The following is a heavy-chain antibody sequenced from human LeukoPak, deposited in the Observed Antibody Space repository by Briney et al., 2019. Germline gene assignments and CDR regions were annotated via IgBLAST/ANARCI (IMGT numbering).Heavy chain of an antibody. V-gene: IGHV1-69*13. CDR2: IIPIFGTA. Sequence: SVKVSCTASGGTFSSYAISWVRQAPGQGLEWMGGIIPIFGTANYAQKFQGRVTITADESTSTAYMELSSLRSEDTAVYYCARDCSGGSCYSGEDYGMDVWGQGTTVTVSS. J-gene: IGHJ6*02. D-gene: IGHD2-15*01. CDR1: GGTFSSYA. CDR3: ARDCSGGSCYSGEDYGMDV.